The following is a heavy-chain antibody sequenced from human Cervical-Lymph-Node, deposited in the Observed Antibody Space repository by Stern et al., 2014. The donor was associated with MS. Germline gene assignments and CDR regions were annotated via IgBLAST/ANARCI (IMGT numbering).Heavy chain of an antibody. CDR1: GGTVSSYA. Sequence: VELVQSRAEVKKPGSSGKVSCKASGGTVSSYASSWVRQAPGHGVEGVGGIIPIFGISKYAQKFQGRVTITADKSTGNANKEQSSLRTEDTAVYYCARDPLELRQLYYYGMDVWGQGTTVTVSS. D-gene: IGHD1-7*01. CDR2: IIPIFGIS. J-gene: IGHJ6*02. V-gene: IGHV1-69*17. CDR3: ARDPLELRQLYYYGMDV.